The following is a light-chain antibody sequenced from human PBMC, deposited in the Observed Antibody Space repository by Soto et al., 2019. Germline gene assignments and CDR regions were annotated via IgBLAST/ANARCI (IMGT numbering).Light chain of an antibody. CDR3: MQALQTPT. Sequence: DVVMTQSPLSLAVTPGEPASISCRSSQSLLYRDGRNFLDWYLQRPGQSPQVLIYLASKRASGVPDRFSGSGSGTDFTLKIRRVEAEDVGIYYCMQALQTPTFGGGTRVEIK. V-gene: IGKV2-28*01. CDR1: QSLLYRDGRNF. J-gene: IGKJ4*01. CDR2: LAS.